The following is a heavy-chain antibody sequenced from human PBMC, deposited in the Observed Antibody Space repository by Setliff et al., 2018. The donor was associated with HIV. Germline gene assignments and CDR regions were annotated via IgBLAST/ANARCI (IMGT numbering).Heavy chain of an antibody. D-gene: IGHD6-13*01. CDR2: INPYDSDT. J-gene: IGHJ3*02. V-gene: IGHV5-51*01. CDR3: ARGSSSWNNDGFDI. CDR1: GYSFTSYW. Sequence: GESLKISCKGSGYSFTSYWIGWVRQMPGKGLGWMGIINPYDSDTRCSPSFQGQVTISADKSISTAYLQWSSLKASDTAMYYCARGSSSWNNDGFDIWGQGTMVTVSS.